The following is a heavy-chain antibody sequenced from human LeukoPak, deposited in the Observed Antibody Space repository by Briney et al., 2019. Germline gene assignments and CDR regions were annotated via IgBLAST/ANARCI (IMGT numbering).Heavy chain of an antibody. CDR2: IYTSGST. D-gene: IGHD3-10*01. CDR3: ARGTMVRGLYYYYYMDV. V-gene: IGHV4-4*08. CDR1: GGSISSCY. Sequence: SETLSLTCTVSGGSISSCYWSWIRQPPGKGLEWIGRIYTSGSTNYNPSLKSRVTISVDTSKNQFSLKLSPVTAADTAVYYCARGTMVRGLYYYYYMDVWGKGTTVTISS. J-gene: IGHJ6*03.